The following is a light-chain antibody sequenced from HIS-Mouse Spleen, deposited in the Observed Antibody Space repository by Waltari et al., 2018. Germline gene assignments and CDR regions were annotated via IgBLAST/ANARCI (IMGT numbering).Light chain of an antibody. J-gene: IGLJ2*01. CDR1: SSDVGGYNY. V-gene: IGLV2-11*01. CDR2: DVS. CDR3: CSYAGSYTFVV. Sequence: QSALTQPRSVSGSPGQSVTISCTGTSSDVGGYNYVSWYQQHPGKAPKLMIYDVSKRPSGVPVPFSGSKAGNTASLTISGLQAEDEADYYCCSYAGSYTFVVFGGGTKLTVL.